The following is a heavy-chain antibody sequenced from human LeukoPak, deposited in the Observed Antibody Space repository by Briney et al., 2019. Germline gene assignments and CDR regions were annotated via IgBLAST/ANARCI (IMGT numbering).Heavy chain of an antibody. CDR3: ARVSGNIQIWPQPFGDDMDV. CDR2: ISSSGRKT. CDR1: RLTFNSYV. V-gene: IGHV3-23*01. Sequence: GGSLRLSCAASRLTFNSYVMAWVRQAPKKGLECVAAISSSGRKTYYADSVKGRFTISREDSKNTLYLQMNILRAEDTAIYYCARVSGNIQIWPQPFGDDMDVWGQGTTVTVSS. J-gene: IGHJ6*02. D-gene: IGHD5-18*01.